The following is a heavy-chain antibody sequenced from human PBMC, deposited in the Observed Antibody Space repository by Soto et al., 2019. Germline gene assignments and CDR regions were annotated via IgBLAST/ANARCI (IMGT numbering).Heavy chain of an antibody. J-gene: IGHJ6*02. D-gene: IGHD3-3*01. CDR3: ARGRMGTIFGVEYYYGMDV. CDR2: IYYSGST. V-gene: IGHV4-30-4*01. CDR1: GGSISSGDYY. Sequence: QVQLQESGPGLVKPSQTLSLTCTVSGGSISSGDYYWSWIRQPPGKGLEWIGYIYYSGSTYYNPSLKSRVTISVDTSNNQFSLKLSSVTAADTAVYYCARGRMGTIFGVEYYYGMDVWGQGTTVTVSS.